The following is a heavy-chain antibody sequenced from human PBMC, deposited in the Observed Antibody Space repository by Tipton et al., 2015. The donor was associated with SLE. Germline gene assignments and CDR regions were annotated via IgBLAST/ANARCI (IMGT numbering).Heavy chain of an antibody. CDR1: GGSISSYY. Sequence: TLSLTCTVSGGSISSYYWSWIRQPPGKGLEWIGYIYTSGSTNYNPSLKSRVTISMDTSKNQLSLELNSVTAADTAVFYCARHRGQSYGYLYIGYWGQGTLVTVSS. J-gene: IGHJ4*02. D-gene: IGHD5-18*01. CDR3: ARHRGQSYGYLYIGY. V-gene: IGHV4-4*08. CDR2: IYTSGST.